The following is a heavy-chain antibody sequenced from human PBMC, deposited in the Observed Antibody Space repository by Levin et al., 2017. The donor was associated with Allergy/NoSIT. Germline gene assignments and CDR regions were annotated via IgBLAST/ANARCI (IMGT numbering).Heavy chain of an antibody. CDR3: AKGQEVLPSGLDY. Sequence: GGSLRLSCAASGFTFSNYAMSWVRQAPGKGLEWVTAIRGGGGTYYADSAKGRFTISRDNSKNTVSLQLNSLRAEDTALYYCAKGQEVLPSGLDYWGQGTLVTVSS. J-gene: IGHJ4*02. D-gene: IGHD3-10*01. CDR2: IRGGGGT. V-gene: IGHV3-23*01. CDR1: GFTFSNYA.